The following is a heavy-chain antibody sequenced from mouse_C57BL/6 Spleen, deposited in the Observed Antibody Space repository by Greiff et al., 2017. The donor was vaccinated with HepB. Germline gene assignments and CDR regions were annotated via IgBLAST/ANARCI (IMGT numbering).Heavy chain of an antibody. Sequence: EVMLVESGGGLVKPGGSLKLSCAASGFTFSDYGMHWVRQAPEKGLEWVAYISSGSSTIYYADTVKGRFTISRDNAKNTLFLQMTSLRSEDTAMYYCASSGLYDSDYYFDYWGQGTTLTVSS. D-gene: IGHD2-4*01. CDR3: ASSGLYDSDYYFDY. CDR1: GFTFSDYG. J-gene: IGHJ2*01. CDR2: ISSGSSTI. V-gene: IGHV5-17*01.